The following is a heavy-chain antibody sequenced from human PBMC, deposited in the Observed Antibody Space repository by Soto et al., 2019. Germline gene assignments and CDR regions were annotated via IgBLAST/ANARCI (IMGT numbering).Heavy chain of an antibody. CDR2: INAGNGNT. Sequence: QVQLVQSGAEVKKPGVSVKVACKASGYTFTSYAMHWVRQAPGQRLEWMGWINAGNGNTKYSQKFQGRVTITRDTSASTAYMELSSLRSEDTAVYDCASRGYSSFPPIFDYWGQGTLVTVSS. CDR3: ASRGYSSFPPIFDY. V-gene: IGHV1-3*01. D-gene: IGHD6-13*01. J-gene: IGHJ4*02. CDR1: GYTFTSYA.